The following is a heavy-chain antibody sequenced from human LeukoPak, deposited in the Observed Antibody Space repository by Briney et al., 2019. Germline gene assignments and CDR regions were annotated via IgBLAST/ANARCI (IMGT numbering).Heavy chain of an antibody. J-gene: IGHJ4*02. CDR2: ISSSSGCI. CDR1: GFTFSSYS. V-gene: IGHV3-21*01. CDR3: ARASPAYYYDSSGYYRTYFDY. D-gene: IGHD3-22*01. Sequence: PGGSLRLSCAASGFTFSSYSKNWVRQAPGKGLEWVSSISSSSGCIYYADSVKGRFTISRDNAKNSLYLQMNSLRAEDTAVYYCARASPAYYYDSSGYYRTYFDYWGQGTLVTVSS.